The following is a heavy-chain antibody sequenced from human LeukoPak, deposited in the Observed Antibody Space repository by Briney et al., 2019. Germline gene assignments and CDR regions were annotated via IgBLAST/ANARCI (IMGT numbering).Heavy chain of an antibody. J-gene: IGHJ6*02. CDR2: MNPNSGKT. D-gene: IGHD2-21*02. V-gene: IGHV1-8*03. Sequence: SVTVSCKASGYTFTSYDISWVRQATGQGREWVGWMNPNSGKTGYAQKFQGRVTITRNTSISTDYMELSSLRSEDTAVYYCARDQGSCGGDCYADYYYYGMDVWGQGSTVTVSS. CDR1: GYTFTSYD. CDR3: ARDQGSCGGDCYADYYYYGMDV.